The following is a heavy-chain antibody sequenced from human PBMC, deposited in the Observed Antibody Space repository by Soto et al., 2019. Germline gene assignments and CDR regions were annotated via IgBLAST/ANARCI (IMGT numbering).Heavy chain of an antibody. CDR2: IIPIFGTA. D-gene: IGHD3-22*01. CDR1: GGPFSSYA. V-gene: IGHV1-69*13. J-gene: IGHJ4*02. CDR3: ARTKYYDSSGYYTATFDV. Sequence: SVQVSCKASGGPFSSYAISWVRQAPGQGLEWMGGIIPIFGTANYAQKFQGRVTITADESTSTAYMELRSLRSEDTAVYYCARTKYYDSSGYYTATFDVWGQGTMVTLSS.